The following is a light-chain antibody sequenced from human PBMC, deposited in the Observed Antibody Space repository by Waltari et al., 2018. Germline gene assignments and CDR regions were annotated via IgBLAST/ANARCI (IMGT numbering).Light chain of an antibody. CDR1: QSIGKY. CDR3: QKYVNLPAT. CDR2: DAS. J-gene: IGKJ1*01. Sequence: ERATLSCRASQSIGKYLVWYQQKPGQAPRLLIYDASIRATGIPDRFSGSGSGTDFSLTISRLEPEDFAVYYCQKYVNLPATFGQGTKVQIK. V-gene: IGKV3-20*01.